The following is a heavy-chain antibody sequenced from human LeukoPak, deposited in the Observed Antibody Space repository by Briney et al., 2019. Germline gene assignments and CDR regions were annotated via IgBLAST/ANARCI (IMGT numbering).Heavy chain of an antibody. J-gene: IGHJ4*02. CDR2: ISGSGDST. D-gene: IGHD1-26*01. V-gene: IGHV3-23*01. CDR1: GFTFSNAY. Sequence: GGSLRLSCAASGFTFSNAYMNWVRQAPGKGLEWVAAISGSGDSTYYADSVKGRFTISRDDSKNTLYLQVNSLRADDTAVYYCAKVSVGATTRYFDYWDQGTLVTVSS. CDR3: AKVSVGATTRYFDY.